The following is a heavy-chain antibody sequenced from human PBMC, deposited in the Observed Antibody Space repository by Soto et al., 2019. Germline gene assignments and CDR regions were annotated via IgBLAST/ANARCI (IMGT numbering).Heavy chain of an antibody. CDR3: TRVRYYGSGSYFFDAFDI. CDR2: IRSKAYGGTT. D-gene: IGHD3-10*01. Sequence: GGSPRVWSRAAGGTFGDFGGSWFRQAPGKGLEWVGFIRSKAYGGTTEYAASVKGRFTISRDDSKSIAYLQMNSLKTEDTAVYYCTRVRYYGSGSYFFDAFDIWVQGTMVTVSS. J-gene: IGHJ3*02. CDR1: GGTFGDFG. V-gene: IGHV3-49*03.